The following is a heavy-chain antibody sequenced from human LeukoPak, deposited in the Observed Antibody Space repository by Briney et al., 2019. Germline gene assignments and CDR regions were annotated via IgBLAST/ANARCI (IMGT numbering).Heavy chain of an antibody. D-gene: IGHD1-26*01. CDR3: ARHGLKLVGASTIYFDS. J-gene: IGHJ4*02. CDR2: IHSRGST. V-gene: IGHV4-59*08. CDR1: GGSISNNY. Sequence: SETLSLTCSVSGGSISNNYWSWIRQSPEKGLEWIGYIHSRGSTDYNPSFKSRVVVSVDTSKNQFSLKLYPGTAADTAVYYCARHGLKLVGASTIYFDSWGQGRLVTVSS.